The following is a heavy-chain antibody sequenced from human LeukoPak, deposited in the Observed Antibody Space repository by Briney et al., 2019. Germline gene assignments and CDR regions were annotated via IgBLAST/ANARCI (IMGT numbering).Heavy chain of an antibody. D-gene: IGHD3-10*01. CDR3: ARRYYYNLGSFPFDF. CDR2: IHNSGTT. J-gene: IGHJ4*02. CDR1: GGPFSGYY. Sequence: SGTLSLTCAVSGGPFSGYYWSWIRQPPGKGLEWIGEIHNSGTTNYNPSLKSRVTISEDTSKNQFHLNLSSVTAADTAVYYCARRYYYNLGSFPFDFWGQGTLVTVSS. V-gene: IGHV4-34*01.